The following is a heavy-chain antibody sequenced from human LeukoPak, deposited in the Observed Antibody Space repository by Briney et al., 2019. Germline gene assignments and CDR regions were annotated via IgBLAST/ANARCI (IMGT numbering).Heavy chain of an antibody. CDR3: ARERADAIGAFDS. V-gene: IGHV3-30*04. J-gene: IGHJ4*02. Sequence: PGGSLRLSCAASGFTFSSYAMHWVRQAPGKGLEWVAVISYDGNSKHYGDSVRGRFTISRDNSKNTVWLQMSSLRAEDTALYYCARERADAIGAFDSWGQGTLVTVSS. D-gene: IGHD2-21*01. CDR1: GFTFSSYA. CDR2: ISYDGNSK.